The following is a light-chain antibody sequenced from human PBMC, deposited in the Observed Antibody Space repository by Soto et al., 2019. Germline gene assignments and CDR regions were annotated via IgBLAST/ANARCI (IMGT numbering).Light chain of an antibody. CDR1: SSNIGTNT. Sequence: QSVLIQPPSASGTPGQRVTISCSGTSSNIGTNTVNWYQHFPGTAPKLLIYSNNQRPSGVPVRFSGSKSGTSASLAISGLQSEDEADYSCAGWDDSVNGWVFGGGTKVTDL. V-gene: IGLV1-44*01. CDR3: AGWDDSVNGWV. J-gene: IGLJ3*02. CDR2: SNN.